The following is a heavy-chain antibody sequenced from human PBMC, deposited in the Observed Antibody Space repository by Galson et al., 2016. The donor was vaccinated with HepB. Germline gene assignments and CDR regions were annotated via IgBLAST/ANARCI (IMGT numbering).Heavy chain of an antibody. CDR1: GGTFSNYA. CDR2: AIPLLGTS. V-gene: IGHV1-69*10. D-gene: IGHD5-24*01. Sequence: SVKVSCKASGGTFSNYAFSWVRQAPGQGHEWVGGAIPLLGTSNYAERLKGRVSVTADKSTMTAYMELNTLTSEDTAVYYCATVRFDGFWCGIYWGQGTLGTFSS. J-gene: IGHJ4*02. CDR3: ATVRFDGFWCGIY.